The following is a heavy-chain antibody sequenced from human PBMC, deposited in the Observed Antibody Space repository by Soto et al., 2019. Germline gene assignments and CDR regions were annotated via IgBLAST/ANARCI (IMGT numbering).Heavy chain of an antibody. CDR2: IMPVFATP. CDR3: ARDKDRQQLGGNYYYILDV. Sequence: QVQLVQSGAEVQKHGSSVKVSCKASGGTFSTSAISWVRHAPGQGLEWVGGIMPVFATPDYAQKFQGRDTISADESTTTAYLELTSLRTDDTAVYYCARDKDRQQLGGNYYYILDVWGQGTAIIVSS. J-gene: IGHJ6*02. CDR1: GGTFSTSA. D-gene: IGHD3-3*02. V-gene: IGHV1-69*12.